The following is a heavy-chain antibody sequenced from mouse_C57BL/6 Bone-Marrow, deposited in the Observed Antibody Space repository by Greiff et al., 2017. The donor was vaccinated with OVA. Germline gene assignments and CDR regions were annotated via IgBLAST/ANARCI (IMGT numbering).Heavy chain of an antibody. V-gene: IGHV1-5*01. J-gene: IGHJ4*01. Sequence: EVQLQQSGTVLARPGASVKMSCKTSGYTFTSYWMHWVKQRPGQGLEWIGAIYPGNSDTSYNQKFKGKAKLTAVTSASTAYMELSSLTNEDSAVYYCTRGGWLLRLYYAMDYWGQGTSVTVSS. CDR1: GYTFTSYW. CDR2: IYPGNSDT. D-gene: IGHD2-3*01. CDR3: TRGGWLLRLYYAMDY.